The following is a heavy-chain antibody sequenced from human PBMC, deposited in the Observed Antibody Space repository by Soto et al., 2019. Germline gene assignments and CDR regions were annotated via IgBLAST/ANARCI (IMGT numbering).Heavy chain of an antibody. D-gene: IGHD2-15*01. CDR1: GFTFSSYA. Sequence: GGSLRLSCAASGFTFSSYAMHWVRQAPGKGLEWMAVISYDGSNTYYADSVKGRFTISRDISKNTLYLQMNSLRAEDTAVYYCSRDWTDCACGRCQDYWGREPLVTVSS. V-gene: IGHV3-30-3*01. CDR3: SRDWTDCACGRCQDY. J-gene: IGHJ4*02. CDR2: ISYDGSNT.